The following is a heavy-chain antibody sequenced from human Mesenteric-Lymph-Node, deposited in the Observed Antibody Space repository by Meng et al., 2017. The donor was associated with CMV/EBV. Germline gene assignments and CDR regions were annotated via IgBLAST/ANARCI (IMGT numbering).Heavy chain of an antibody. D-gene: IGHD2-2*02. V-gene: IGHV3-23*03. CDR2: IYSGGSST. CDR1: GFTFSSYA. CDR3: AKDRHYCSSTSCYSRGYYYGMDV. J-gene: IGHJ6*02. Sequence: GGSLRLSCAASGFTFSSYAMSWVRQAPGKGLEWVSVIYSGGSSTYYADSVKGRFTISRDNSKNTLYLQMNSLRAEDTAVYYCAKDRHYCSSTSCYSRGYYYGMDVWGQGTTVTVSS.